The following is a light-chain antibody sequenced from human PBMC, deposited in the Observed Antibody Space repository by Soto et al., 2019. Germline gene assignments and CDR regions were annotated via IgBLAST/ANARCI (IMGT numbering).Light chain of an antibody. J-gene: IGLJ3*02. CDR2: EVN. CDR1: SSDVGSYDR. Sequence: QSVLTQPASVSGSPGQQIAISCTGTSSDVGSYDRVSWYQQHPRKAPTLMIYEVNKRPSGVSDRFSGSKSGNTASLTISGLEAEDEADYYCCASVGSPNWVFGGGTKLTVL. V-gene: IGLV2-23*02. CDR3: CASVGSPNWV.